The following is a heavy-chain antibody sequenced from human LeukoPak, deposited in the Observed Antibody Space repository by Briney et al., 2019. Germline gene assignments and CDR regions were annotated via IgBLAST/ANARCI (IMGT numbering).Heavy chain of an antibody. CDR3: AKGPLEGY. CDR1: GLTFDDYA. CDR2: ISWNSGSI. J-gene: IGHJ4*02. Sequence: GRSLRLSCAASGLTFDDYAMHWVRQAPGKGLEWVSGISWNSGSIGYADSVKGRFTISRDNAKNSLYLQMNSLRAEDTALYYCAKGPLEGYWGQGTLVTVSS. D-gene: IGHD1-1*01. V-gene: IGHV3-9*01.